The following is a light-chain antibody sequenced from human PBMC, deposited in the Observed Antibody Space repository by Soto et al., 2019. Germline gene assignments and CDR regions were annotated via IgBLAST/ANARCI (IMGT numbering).Light chain of an antibody. J-gene: IGKJ2*01. CDR1: QSVSSY. V-gene: IGKV3-11*01. CDR3: PQRSNWPYT. CDR2: DAS. Sequence: EIVLTQSPGTLSLSPGERATLSCRASQSVSSYLAWYQQKPGQAPRLLIYDASNRATGIPARFSGSGSGTDFTLTISRLEPEEFAVYYCPQRSNWPYTFGKGTKREIK.